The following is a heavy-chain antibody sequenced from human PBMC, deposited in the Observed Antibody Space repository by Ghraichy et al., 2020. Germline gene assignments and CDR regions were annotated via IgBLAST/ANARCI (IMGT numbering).Heavy chain of an antibody. J-gene: IGHJ5*02. CDR2: IYYSGST. CDR3: ASWGLYDFWNFWFEP. CDR1: GGSISSSSYY. Sequence: GSLRLSCTVSGGSISSSSYYWGWIRQPPGKGLEWIGSIYYSGSTYYNPSLKSRVTISVDTSKNQFSLKLSSVTAADTAVYYCASWGLYDFWNFWFEPWGQGNLVTVSS. D-gene: IGHD3-3*01. V-gene: IGHV4-39*01.